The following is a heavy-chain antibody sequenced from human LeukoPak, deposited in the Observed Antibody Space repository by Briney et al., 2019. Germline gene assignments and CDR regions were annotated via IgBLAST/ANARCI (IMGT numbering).Heavy chain of an antibody. V-gene: IGHV4-34*01. CDR1: GGSFSGYY. CDR3: ASEGSYYCFDY. CDR2: INHSGST. J-gene: IGHJ4*02. D-gene: IGHD1-26*01. Sequence: SETLSLTCAVYGGSFSGYYWSWIRQPPGKGLEWIGEINHSGSTNYNPSLKSRVTISVDMSKNQFSLKLSSVTAADTAVYYCASEGSYYCFDYWGQGTLVTVSS.